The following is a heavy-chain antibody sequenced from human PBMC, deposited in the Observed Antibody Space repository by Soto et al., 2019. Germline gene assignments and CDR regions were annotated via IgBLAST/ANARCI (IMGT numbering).Heavy chain of an antibody. CDR1: GGSISSGGYY. D-gene: IGHD3-16*01. CDR2: IYYSGST. J-gene: IGHJ5*02. Sequence: SETLSLTCTVSGGSISSGGYYWSWIRQHPGKGLEWIGYIYYSGSTYYNPSLKSRVTISVDTSKNQFSLKLSSVTAADTAVYYCARDASGSGGFDPWGQGTLVTVSS. CDR3: ARDASGSGGFDP. V-gene: IGHV4-31*03.